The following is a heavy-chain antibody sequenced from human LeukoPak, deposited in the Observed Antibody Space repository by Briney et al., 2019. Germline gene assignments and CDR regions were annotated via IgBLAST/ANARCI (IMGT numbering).Heavy chain of an antibody. J-gene: IGHJ4*02. V-gene: IGHV3-53*01. Sequence: LAGGSLRLSCAASGFTVSSNYMSWVRQAPGKGLEWVSVIYSGGSTYYADSVKGRFTISRDNSKNTLYLQLNSLRAEDTAVYYCARGPRSDYRGQGTLVTVSS. CDR3: ARGPRSDY. CDR2: IYSGGST. CDR1: GFTVSSNY.